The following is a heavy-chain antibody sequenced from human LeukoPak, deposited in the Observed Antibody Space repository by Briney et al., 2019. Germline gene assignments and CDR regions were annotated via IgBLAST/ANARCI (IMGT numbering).Heavy chain of an antibody. J-gene: IGHJ5*02. D-gene: IGHD4-11*01. CDR1: GFIVXXXX. Sequence: PGGSLRLSXEASGFIVXXXXXXXVRHVPGQXXXXXXXXXRGGERKYAXFVNDXXXISRDDSRNMLYLQMKDLKVEDTAVYYCVREVGVYSNYEDDNWFDPWGQGTLVTVSS. CDR2: XXRGGER. CDR3: VREVGVYSNYEDDNWFDP. V-gene: IGHV3-66*01.